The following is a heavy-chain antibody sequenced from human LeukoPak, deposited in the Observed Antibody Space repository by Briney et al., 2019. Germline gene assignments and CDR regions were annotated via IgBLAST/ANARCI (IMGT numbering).Heavy chain of an antibody. V-gene: IGHV4-61*02. CDR3: AKIYCSSITFYLDF. CDR2: IYTSGST. CDR1: GGSISSGSYY. D-gene: IGHD2-2*01. J-gene: IGHJ4*02. Sequence: SQTLSLTCTVSGGSISSGSYYWSWIRQPAGKGLEWIGRIYTSGSTNYNPSLKSRVTISVDTSKNQFSLKLSSVTAADTAVYYCAKIYCSSITFYLDFWGQGTLVTVSS.